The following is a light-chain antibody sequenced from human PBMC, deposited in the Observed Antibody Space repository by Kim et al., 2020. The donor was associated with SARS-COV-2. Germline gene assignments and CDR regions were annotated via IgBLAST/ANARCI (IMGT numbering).Light chain of an antibody. CDR1: ELGHKH. Sequence: VSQGKTASITCSGDELGHKHACWYQQKPGQSPVLVIYYDNKRPSGIRERFSGSISGDTATLTISGTQAVDEADYYCQAWDSTTVVFGGGTQLTVL. J-gene: IGLJ2*01. CDR3: QAWDSTTVV. V-gene: IGLV3-1*01. CDR2: YDN.